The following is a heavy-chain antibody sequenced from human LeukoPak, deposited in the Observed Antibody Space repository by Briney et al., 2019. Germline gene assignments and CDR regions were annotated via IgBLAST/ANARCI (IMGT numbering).Heavy chain of an antibody. V-gene: IGHV4-59*01. J-gene: IGHJ4*02. D-gene: IGHD2-15*01. CDR3: ARGIIGGTVAATLYYFDY. Sequence: SETLSLTCTVSGGSISSYYWSWIRQPPGKWLEWIGYIYYSGSTNYNPSLKSRVTISVDTSKNQFSLKLSSVTAADTAVYYCARGIIGGTVAATLYYFDYWGQGTLVTVSS. CDR1: GGSISSYY. CDR2: IYYSGST.